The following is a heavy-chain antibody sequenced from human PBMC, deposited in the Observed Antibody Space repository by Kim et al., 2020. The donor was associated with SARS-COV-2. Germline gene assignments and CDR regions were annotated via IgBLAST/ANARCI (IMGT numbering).Heavy chain of an antibody. V-gene: IGHV4-39*01. CDR3: AREVAAASSDDY. D-gene: IGHD6-13*01. Sequence: SETLSLTCTVSGGSISSSSYYWGWIRQPPGKGLEWIGSIYYSGSTYYNPSLKSRVTISVDTSKNQFSLKLSSVTAADTAVYYCAREVAAASSDDYWGQGT. CDR2: IYYSGST. CDR1: GGSISSSSYY. J-gene: IGHJ4*02.